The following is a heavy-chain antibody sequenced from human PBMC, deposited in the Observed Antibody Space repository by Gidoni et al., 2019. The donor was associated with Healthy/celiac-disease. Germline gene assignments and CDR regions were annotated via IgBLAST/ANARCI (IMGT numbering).Heavy chain of an antibody. CDR1: GFSLSTSGVG. CDR3: ARKDGDY. Sequence: QITLKESGPTLVKPTQTLQLTCTLSGFSLSTSGVGVGWIRQRPGTAMEWLALIYWNDDKRYSPALKSRLTMTKDTSKNQVVLTMTNMDPGDTATYYCARKDGDYWGQGTLVTVSS. CDR2: IYWNDDK. J-gene: IGHJ4*02. V-gene: IGHV2-5*01.